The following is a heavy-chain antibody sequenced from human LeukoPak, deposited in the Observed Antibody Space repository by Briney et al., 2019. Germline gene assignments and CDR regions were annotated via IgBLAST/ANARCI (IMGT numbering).Heavy chain of an antibody. Sequence: PSETLSLTCTVSGGSISSSSYYWGWIRQPPGKGLEWIGEINHSGSTNYNPSLKSRVTISVDTSKNQFSLKLSSVTAADTAVYYCARGYSNRLITMIVVVIKGWFDPWGQGTLVTVSS. V-gene: IGHV4-39*07. CDR2: INHSGST. CDR3: ARGYSNRLITMIVVVIKGWFDP. CDR1: GGSISSSSYY. J-gene: IGHJ5*02. D-gene: IGHD3-22*01.